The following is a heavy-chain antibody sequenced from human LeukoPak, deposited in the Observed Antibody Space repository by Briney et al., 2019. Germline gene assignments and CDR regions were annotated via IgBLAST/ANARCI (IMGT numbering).Heavy chain of an antibody. Sequence: GGSLRLSCAASGFTFRSYWMHWVRQGPGKGLVWVSRINSDGSSTNYADSVKGRFTISRDNSKNTLYLQMNSLRAEDTAVYYCARISGYTPDYWGQGTLVTVSS. CDR2: INSDGSST. D-gene: IGHD3-22*01. CDR3: ARISGYTPDY. J-gene: IGHJ4*02. V-gene: IGHV3-74*01. CDR1: GFTFRSYW.